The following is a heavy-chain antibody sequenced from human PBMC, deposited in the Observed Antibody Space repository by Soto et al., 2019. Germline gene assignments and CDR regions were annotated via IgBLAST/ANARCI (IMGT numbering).Heavy chain of an antibody. CDR2: ISAYNGNT. V-gene: IGHV1-18*04. CDR1: GYTFTSYG. J-gene: IGHJ5*02. CDR3: ARVPNGITGTYNWFDP. Sequence: QVQLVQSGAEVKKPGASVKVSCKASGYTFTSYGISWVRQAPGQGLEWMGWISAYNGNTNYAQKLQGRVTMTTDTSTRTAYMELRSLGSDDTAVYYCARVPNGITGTYNWFDPWGQGTLVTVSS. D-gene: IGHD1-20*01.